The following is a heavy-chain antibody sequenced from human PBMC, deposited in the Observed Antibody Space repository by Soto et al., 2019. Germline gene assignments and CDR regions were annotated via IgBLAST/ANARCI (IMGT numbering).Heavy chain of an antibody. J-gene: IGHJ4*02. Sequence: QVYLVESGGGVVQPGRSLRLSCAASGFTFSGYAMHWVRQAPDKGLEWVAVISYDGKTVLYADSVKGRFTFSRDNSRNTLSLQMSSLGVEVTAVYYCVGDRGSELLRVGYFDYWGEGTLVTASS. CDR1: GFTFSGYA. CDR3: VGDRGSELLRVGYFDY. V-gene: IGHV3-30*04. D-gene: IGHD3-16*01. CDR2: ISYDGKTV.